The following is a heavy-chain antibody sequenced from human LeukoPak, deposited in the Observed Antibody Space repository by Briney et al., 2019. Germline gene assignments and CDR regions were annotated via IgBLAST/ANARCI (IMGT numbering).Heavy chain of an antibody. CDR3: ARPQGGYCSGGSGYFDY. CDR2: INAYSGNT. V-gene: IGHV1-18*01. Sequence: ASVKVSCKASGYTFTSYGISWVRQAPGQGLEWMGWINAYSGNTNYAQKLQGRVTMTTDTSTSTAYMELSSLRSDDTAVYYCARPQGGYCSGGSGYFDYWGQGTLVTVSS. D-gene: IGHD2-15*01. CDR1: GYTFTSYG. J-gene: IGHJ4*02.